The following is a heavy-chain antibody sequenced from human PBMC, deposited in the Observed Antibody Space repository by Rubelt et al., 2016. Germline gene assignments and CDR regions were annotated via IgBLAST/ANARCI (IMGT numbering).Heavy chain of an antibody. Sequence: EVQLVESGGGLVQPGRSLRLSCAASGFTFADYAMHWVRQAPGKGLEWVSGISWNSGSIGYADLVKCRFTISRDNAKNALYLQMNSLRAEDTAMYYCARDRTPLDYWGQGTLVTVSS. J-gene: IGHJ4*02. V-gene: IGHV3-9*01. CDR1: GFTFADYA. CDR2: ISWNSGSI. CDR3: ARDRTPLDY.